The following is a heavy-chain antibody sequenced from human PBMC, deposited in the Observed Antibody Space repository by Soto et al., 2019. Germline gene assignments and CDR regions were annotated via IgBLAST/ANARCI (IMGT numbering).Heavy chain of an antibody. CDR3: ARVSFPNTYYYDSSGYHGGPWFDP. V-gene: IGHV1-2*04. D-gene: IGHD3-22*01. Sequence: SSVKVSCKASGYTFTGYFRHWVRQAPGQGLEWMGWINPNSGGTNYAQKFQGWVTMTRDTSISTAYMELSRLRSDDTAVYYCARVSFPNTYYYDSSGYHGGPWFDPWGQGTLVTVSS. CDR1: GYTFTGYF. J-gene: IGHJ5*02. CDR2: INPNSGGT.